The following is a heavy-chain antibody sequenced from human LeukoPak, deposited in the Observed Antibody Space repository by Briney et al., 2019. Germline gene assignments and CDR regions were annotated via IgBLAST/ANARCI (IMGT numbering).Heavy chain of an antibody. J-gene: IGHJ6*03. CDR3: ARVSTVTTRGYYYYMDV. V-gene: IGHV4-4*02. Sequence: PSGTLSLTCAVSGGSISSSNWWSWVRQPPGKGLEWIGEIYHSGSTNYNPSLKSRVTISVDKSKNQFSLKLSSVTAADTAVYYCARVSTVTTRGYYYYMDVWGKGTTVTVSS. CDR1: GGSISSSNW. CDR2: IYHSGST. D-gene: IGHD4-17*01.